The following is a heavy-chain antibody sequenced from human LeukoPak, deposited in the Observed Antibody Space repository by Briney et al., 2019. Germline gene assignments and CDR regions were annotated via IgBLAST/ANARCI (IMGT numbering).Heavy chain of an antibody. J-gene: IGHJ5*02. CDR3: ARDYYDILTGYYIPADP. CDR2: ISAYNGNT. D-gene: IGHD3-9*01. Sequence: ASVKVSCKASGYTFTSYGISWVRQAPGQGLEWMGWISAYNGNTNYAQKLQGRVTMTTDTSTSTAYMELRSLRSDDTAVYYCARDYYDILTGYYIPADPWGQGTLVTVSS. V-gene: IGHV1-18*01. CDR1: GYTFTSYG.